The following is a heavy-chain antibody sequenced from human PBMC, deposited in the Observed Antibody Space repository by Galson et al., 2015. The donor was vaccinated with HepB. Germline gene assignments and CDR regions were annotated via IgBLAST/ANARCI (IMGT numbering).Heavy chain of an antibody. J-gene: IGHJ4*02. D-gene: IGHD2-2*01. V-gene: IGHV1-69*04. CDR1: GGSFSSFD. CDR3: ARSPASTRGSPLHY. CDR2: IIPVLDKP. Sequence: SVKVSCKASGGSFSSFDVNWVRQAPGRGLEWIGSIIPVLDKPNYAQKFQDRVTFTADKSTSTAYMDLSGLTSDDTAVYYFARSPASTRGSPLHYWGQGTLGTVSS.